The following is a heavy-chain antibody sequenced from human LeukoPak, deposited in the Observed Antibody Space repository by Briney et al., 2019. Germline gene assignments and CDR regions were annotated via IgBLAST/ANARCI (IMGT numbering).Heavy chain of an antibody. CDR1: GGSFSGYY. D-gene: IGHD3-10*01. Sequence: PSETLSLTCAVYGGSFSGYYWNWIRQPPGKGLEWIGEINHSGSTNYNPSLTSRVTISVDTSKNQFSLNLRSVTAADTAVYYCARGRYGSGTYPPGYWGQGTLDTVSS. CDR2: INHSGST. CDR3: ARGRYGSGTYPPGY. J-gene: IGHJ4*02. V-gene: IGHV4-34*01.